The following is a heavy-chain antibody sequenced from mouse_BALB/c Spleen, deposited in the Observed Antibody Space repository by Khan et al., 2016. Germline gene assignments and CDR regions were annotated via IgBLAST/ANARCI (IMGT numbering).Heavy chain of an antibody. Sequence: QVQLKESGAELAKPGASVKMSCKASGYTFTSYWMHWVKQRPGQGLEWIGYINPSTGYTEYNQKFKDKATLTADKSSSTAYMQLSSLTSEDSAVYYCARSDSSGCFAYWGQGTLVTVSA. CDR2: INPSTGYT. J-gene: IGHJ3*01. CDR3: ARSDSSGCFAY. V-gene: IGHV1-7*01. D-gene: IGHD3-2*01. CDR1: GYTFTSYW.